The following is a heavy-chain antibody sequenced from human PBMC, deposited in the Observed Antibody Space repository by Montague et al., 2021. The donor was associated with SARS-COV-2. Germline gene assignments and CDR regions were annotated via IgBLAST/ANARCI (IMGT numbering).Heavy chain of an antibody. D-gene: IGHD6-13*01. Sequence: SLRLSGAASGFTVSDYYMSLIRQAPGKGLERISYISSSVSTLYYSYSVXVRFTISRDNAKNSLYLQMNSLRAEDTAVYYCARVAKLAAAGLWWFDPWGQGTLVTVSS. CDR1: GFTVSDYY. J-gene: IGHJ5*02. CDR3: ARVAKLAAAGLWWFDP. CDR2: ISSSVSTL. V-gene: IGHV3-11*01.